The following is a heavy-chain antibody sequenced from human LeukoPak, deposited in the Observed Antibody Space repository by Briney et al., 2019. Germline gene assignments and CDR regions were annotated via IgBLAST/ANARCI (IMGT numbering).Heavy chain of an antibody. V-gene: IGHV3-48*03. CDR1: GFILSDYD. CDR3: ARGQWQFDL. CDR2: VSSSGNII. Sequence: GGSLRLSCAASGFILSDYDINWVRQAPGKGLEWVSYVSSSGNIIYYADSVKGRFTISRDIAKNSLYLQMSSLRADDTAVYYCARGQWQFDLWGQGTLVTVSS. J-gene: IGHJ5*02. D-gene: IGHD6-19*01.